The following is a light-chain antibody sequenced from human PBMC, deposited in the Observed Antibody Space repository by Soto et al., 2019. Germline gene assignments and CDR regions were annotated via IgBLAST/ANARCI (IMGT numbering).Light chain of an antibody. CDR3: QSYDSSLSFYV. CDR1: SSNIGTGYH. Sequence: QSVLTQPPSVSGAPWQRVTISCTGSSSNIGTGYHVHWYQQLPGTAPKLLIYRNSNRPSGVPDRFSASRSDTSASLAITGLQAEDEADYSCQSYDSSLSFYVFGTGTKVTVL. V-gene: IGLV1-40*01. CDR2: RNS. J-gene: IGLJ1*01.